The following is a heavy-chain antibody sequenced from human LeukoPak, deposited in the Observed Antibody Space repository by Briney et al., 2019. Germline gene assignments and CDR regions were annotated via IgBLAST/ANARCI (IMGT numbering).Heavy chain of an antibody. V-gene: IGHV4-39*01. D-gene: IGHD1-1*01. Sequence: SETLSLTCTVSGGSISSSSYYWGWIRRPPGKGLEWIGSIYYSGSTYYNPSLKSRVTISVDTSKNQFSLKLSSVTAADTAVYYCARQDWNDGGYWGQGTLVTVSS. J-gene: IGHJ4*02. CDR1: GGSISSSSYY. CDR2: IYYSGST. CDR3: ARQDWNDGGY.